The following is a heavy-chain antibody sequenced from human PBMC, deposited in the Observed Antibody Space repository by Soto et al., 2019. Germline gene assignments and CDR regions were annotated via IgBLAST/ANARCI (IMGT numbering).Heavy chain of an antibody. CDR2: ISAYNGNT. J-gene: IGHJ6*02. V-gene: IGHV1-18*01. CDR1: GYTFTSYG. D-gene: IGHD6-19*01. CDR3: ARELGSGWYLDYYYYGMDV. Sequence: ASVKVSCKASGYTFTSYGISWVRQAPGQGLEWMGWISAYNGNTNYAQKLQGRVTMTTDTSTSTAYMELRSLRSDDTAVYYCARELGSGWYLDYYYYGMDVWGQGTTVPSP.